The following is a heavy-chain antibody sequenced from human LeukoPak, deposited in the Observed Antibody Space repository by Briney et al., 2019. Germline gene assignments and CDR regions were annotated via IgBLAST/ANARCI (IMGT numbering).Heavy chain of an antibody. V-gene: IGHV4-39*07. Sequence: SETLSLTCTVSGGSISSSSYYWGWIRQPPGKGLEWIGSIYYSGSTYYNPSLKSRVTISVDTSKNQFSLKLSSVTAADTAVYYCARADSSGWYRSEYFQHWGQGTLVTVSS. D-gene: IGHD6-19*01. CDR3: ARADSSGWYRSEYFQH. J-gene: IGHJ1*01. CDR2: IYYSGST. CDR1: GGSISSSSYY.